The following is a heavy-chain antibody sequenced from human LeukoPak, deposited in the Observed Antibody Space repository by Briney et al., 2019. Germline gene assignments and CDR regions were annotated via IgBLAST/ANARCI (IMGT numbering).Heavy chain of an antibody. V-gene: IGHV3-11*01. J-gene: IGHJ6*02. CDR1: GFTFSDYY. Sequence: PGGSPRLSCAASGFTFSDYYMSCVREAPGKGLEWVSHISSSGSTIYYADSVKGRFTISRDNAKNSLYLQMHSLRAEDTAVYYCARDLPYDYVWGSYRQYGMDVWGQGTTVTVSS. CDR3: ARDLPYDYVWGSYRQYGMDV. D-gene: IGHD3-16*02. CDR2: ISSSGSTI.